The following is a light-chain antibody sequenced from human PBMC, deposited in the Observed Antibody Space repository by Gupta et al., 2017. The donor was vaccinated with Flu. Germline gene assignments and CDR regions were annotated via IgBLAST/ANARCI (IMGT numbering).Light chain of an antibody. V-gene: IGLV4-69*02. CDR3: QTWGTGGV. CDR1: RGHSSYA. Sequence: VLPHSPPASASLGASVKLTCTLSRGHSSYAIAWHQQQPEKGPRYLMKVNSDGSHSKGDGIPDRCSGSSSGAERYLTISSLQSEDEADYYCQTWGTGGVFGGGTKLTVL. CDR2: VNSDGSH. J-gene: IGLJ2*01.